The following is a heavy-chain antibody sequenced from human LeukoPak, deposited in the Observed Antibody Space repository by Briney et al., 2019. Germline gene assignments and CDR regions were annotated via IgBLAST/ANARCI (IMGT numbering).Heavy chain of an antibody. CDR1: GFIFDDYA. V-gene: IGHV3-9*01. J-gene: IGHJ4*02. Sequence: RSGRSLRLSCAASGFIFDDYAMHWVRHAPGKGLEWVSGISWNSGSIGYADSVKGRFTISRDNAKNSLYLQMNSPRAEDTALYYCAKDRDYSSSGASVDYWGQGTLVTVSS. CDR3: AKDRDYSSSGASVDY. CDR2: ISWNSGSI. D-gene: IGHD6-6*01.